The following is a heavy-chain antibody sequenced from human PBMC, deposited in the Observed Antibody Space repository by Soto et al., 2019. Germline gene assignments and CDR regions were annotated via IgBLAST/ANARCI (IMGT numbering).Heavy chain of an antibody. J-gene: IGHJ4*02. CDR3: ARGGWGNPETPFDY. D-gene: IGHD2-8*02. CDR1: GGSISTYY. V-gene: IGHV4-59*01. Sequence: QVQLQESGPGLVKPSETLSLMCTVSGGSISTYYWSWIRQPPGKGLEWIGYIYYSGSTNYTPSLKSRVTIAVDMSENQFSLKLSSVTAAVTAVYYCARGGWGNPETPFDYWGQGTLVTVSS. CDR2: IYYSGST.